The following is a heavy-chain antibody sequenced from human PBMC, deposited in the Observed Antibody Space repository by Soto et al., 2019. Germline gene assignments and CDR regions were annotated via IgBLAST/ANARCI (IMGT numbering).Heavy chain of an antibody. J-gene: IGHJ4*02. D-gene: IGHD1-26*01. V-gene: IGHV3-30-3*01. Sequence: QVQLVESGGGVVQPGRSLRLSCAASGFTFSSYAMHWVRQAPGKGLEWVAVISYDGSNKYYADSVKGRFTITRDNSKNTLYLQMNSLRAEATAVYYCAREGVGANRGFDYWGQGTLVTVSS. CDR1: GFTFSSYA. CDR3: AREGVGANRGFDY. CDR2: ISYDGSNK.